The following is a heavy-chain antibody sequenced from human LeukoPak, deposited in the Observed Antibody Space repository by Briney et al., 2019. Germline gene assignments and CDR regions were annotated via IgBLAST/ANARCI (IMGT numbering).Heavy chain of an antibody. CDR3: ASGSLSRYGAGSYYKN. CDR2: IYYSGST. J-gene: IGHJ4*02. Sequence: PSETLSLTCTVSGGSISSNTYYWGWIRQPPGKGLEWIGSIYYSGSTYYNPSLKSRVTISVDTSKNQFSLKLSSVTAADTAVYYCASGSLSRYGAGSYYKNWGQGTLVTVPS. CDR1: GGSISSNTYY. V-gene: IGHV4-39*07. D-gene: IGHD3-10*01.